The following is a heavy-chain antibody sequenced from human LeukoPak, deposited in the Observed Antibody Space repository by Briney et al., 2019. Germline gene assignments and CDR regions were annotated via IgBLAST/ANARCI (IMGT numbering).Heavy chain of an antibody. V-gene: IGHV3-30-3*01. J-gene: IGHJ2*01. CDR2: IRYDGTHK. D-gene: IGHD6-13*01. Sequence: GGSLRLSCAASGFTFSSYAIHWVRQAPGKGLEWVAVIRYDGTHKYYADSVKGRFTVSRDNSKNMMYVQMNSLRAEDTAVYYCARDRIAAAGPTHWYFDLWGCGTLVTVSS. CDR1: GFTFSSYA. CDR3: ARDRIAAAGPTHWYFDL.